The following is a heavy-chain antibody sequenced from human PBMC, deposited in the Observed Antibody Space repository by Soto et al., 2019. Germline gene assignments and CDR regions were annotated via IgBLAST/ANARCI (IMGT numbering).Heavy chain of an antibody. Sequence: QVQLQESGPGLVKPSQTLSLTCTVSGGSISSGGYYWSWIRQHPGKGLEWIGYVYCSGSTYYNPSLKSRVTISVDTSNNQFSLKLSSVTAADTAVYYCARVGTSHHYYYYYYMDVWGKGTTVTVSS. D-gene: IGHD2-2*01. CDR3: ARVGTSHHYYYYYYMDV. CDR2: VYCSGST. J-gene: IGHJ6*03. V-gene: IGHV4-31*03. CDR1: GGSISSGGYY.